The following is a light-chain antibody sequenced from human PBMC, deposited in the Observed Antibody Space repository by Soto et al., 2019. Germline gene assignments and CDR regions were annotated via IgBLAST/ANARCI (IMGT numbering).Light chain of an antibody. V-gene: IGKV3-20*01. CDR1: QSIRSGD. Sequence: EIVLTQSPGTLSLSPGERATLSCRASQSIRSGDLAIAWYQQKPGQPPRLLIYGASSRATGIPDRFSGSGSATDFTLTISRLEPEDFAVYYCQQHDTSPWTFGQGTRVEIK. J-gene: IGKJ1*01. CDR2: GAS. CDR3: QQHDTSPWT.